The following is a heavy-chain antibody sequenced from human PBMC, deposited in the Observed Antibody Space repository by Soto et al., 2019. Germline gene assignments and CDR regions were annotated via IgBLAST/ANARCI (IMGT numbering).Heavy chain of an antibody. J-gene: IGHJ4*02. CDR1: GFTFSYYW. CDR3: ARDEGIDY. CDR2: IKQDGGDQ. V-gene: IGHV3-7*03. Sequence: PGGSLRLSCAASGFTFSYYWMSWVRQAPGKGLEWVANIKQDGGDQFYLDSVKGRFSISRDNAKNLLYLHMSSLRVEDTALYYCARDEGIDYRGQGTLVTVSS.